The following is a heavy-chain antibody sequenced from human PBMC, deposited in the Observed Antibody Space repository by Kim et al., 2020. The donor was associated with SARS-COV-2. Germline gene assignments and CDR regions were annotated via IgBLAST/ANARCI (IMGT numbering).Heavy chain of an antibody. Sequence: NDYAVSVKSRITINPDTSKNQFSLQLNSVTPEDTAVDYCARVSSSWYFDYWGQGTLVTVSS. CDR3: ARVSSSWYFDY. V-gene: IGHV6-1*01. J-gene: IGHJ4*02. CDR2: N. D-gene: IGHD6-13*01.